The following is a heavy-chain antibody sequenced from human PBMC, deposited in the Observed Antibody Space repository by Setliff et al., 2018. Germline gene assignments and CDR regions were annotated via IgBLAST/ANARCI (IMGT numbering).Heavy chain of an antibody. J-gene: IGHJ3*02. D-gene: IGHD3-22*01. Sequence: SETLSLTCTVSGGSISSHYWNWIRQPPGKGLEWIGYIFYSGSTNYNPSLKSRVTISVDTSKNQFSLKLSSVTAADTAVYYCARDYYDSSGYYGAFAFDIWGQGTMVTVSS. CDR2: IFYSGST. CDR1: GGSISSHY. V-gene: IGHV4-59*11. CDR3: ARDYYDSSGYYGAFAFDI.